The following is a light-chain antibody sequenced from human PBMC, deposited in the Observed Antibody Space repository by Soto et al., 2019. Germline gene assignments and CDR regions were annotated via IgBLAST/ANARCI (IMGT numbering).Light chain of an antibody. Sequence: QSALTQPASVSGSPGQSITISCTGTSGDIGSYNRVSWYQQRPGKAPKLIIYGVSHRPSGVSTRFSASRSAYTASLTISGLQAEDEADYYCSSFTSNYFYVFGPGTKVTVL. J-gene: IGLJ1*01. CDR2: GVS. CDR1: SGDIGSYNR. CDR3: SSFTSNYFYV. V-gene: IGLV2-14*01.